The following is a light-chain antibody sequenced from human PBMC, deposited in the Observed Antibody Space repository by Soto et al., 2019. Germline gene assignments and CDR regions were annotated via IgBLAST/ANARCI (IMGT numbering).Light chain of an antibody. J-gene: IGKJ2*01. CDR3: QQYGSSPYT. Sequence: ENMLTQSPGTLYLSPGERATLSCRASQSVSCSFLAWLQQKPGQAPRLIIYGASSRGSGIPDRFSGSGYGTDFTLTISRLEPEDFAVYYCQQYGSSPYTFGQGTKLQIK. CDR2: GAS. V-gene: IGKV3-20*01. CDR1: QSVSCSF.